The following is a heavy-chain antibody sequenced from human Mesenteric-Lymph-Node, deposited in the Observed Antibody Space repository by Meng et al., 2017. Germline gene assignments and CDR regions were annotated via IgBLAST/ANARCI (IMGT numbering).Heavy chain of an antibody. CDR1: GGSISSSSYY. CDR2: IYYSGST. J-gene: IGHJ6*02. D-gene: IGHD1-1*01. Sequence: SETLSLTCTVSGGSISSSSYYWGWIRQPPGKGLEWIGSIYYSGSTYHNPSLKSRVTISVDTSKNQFSLKLSSVTAADTAVYYCARDGSYDHPYYYYGMDVWGQGTTVTVSS. CDR3: ARDGSYDHPYYYYGMDV. V-gene: IGHV4-39*07.